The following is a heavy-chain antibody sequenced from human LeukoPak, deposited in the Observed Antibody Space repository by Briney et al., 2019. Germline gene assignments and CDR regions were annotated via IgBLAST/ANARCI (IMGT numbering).Heavy chain of an antibody. CDR2: INPNSGGT. J-gene: IGHJ4*02. V-gene: IGHV1-2*02. CDR1: VYTFTGYY. Sequence: GAPVKVSSKASVYTFTGYYMHWVRQAPGQGLEWMGWINPNSGGTNYAQKFQDRVTMTRDTSISPAYMELSRLRSDDTAVYYCARVLLTYYFDSSGYYDYWGRGTLVTVSS. CDR3: ARVLLTYYFDSSGYYDY. D-gene: IGHD3-22*01.